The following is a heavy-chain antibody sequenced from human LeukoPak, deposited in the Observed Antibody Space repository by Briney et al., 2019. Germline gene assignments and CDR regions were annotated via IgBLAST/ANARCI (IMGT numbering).Heavy chain of an antibody. CDR1: GFTFSSYA. CDR2: ISYDGSNK. V-gene: IGHV3-30-3*01. J-gene: IGHJ5*02. CDR3: ARESGDIAAAGISYNWFDP. D-gene: IGHD6-13*01. Sequence: GGSLRLSCAASGFTFSSYAMHWVRQAPGKGLEWVAVISYDGSNKYYADSVKGRFTISRDNSKNTLYLQMNSLRAEDTAVYYCARESGDIAAAGISYNWFDPWGQGTLVTVSS.